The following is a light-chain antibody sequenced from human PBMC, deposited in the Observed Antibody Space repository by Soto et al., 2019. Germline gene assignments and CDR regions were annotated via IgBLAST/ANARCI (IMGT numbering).Light chain of an antibody. V-gene: IGLV1-44*01. J-gene: IGLJ1*01. CDR2: TNT. Sequence: QSARTQPPSASVTPGQRVTSSCSGSSSNVGGNPVNWYQHVPTTAPKLLIYTNTQRPSGVPDRFSGSKSGTSASLAISGLQSEDEADYYCASWDDSLNGPVFGTGTKVTVL. CDR3: ASWDDSLNGPV. CDR1: SSNVGGNP.